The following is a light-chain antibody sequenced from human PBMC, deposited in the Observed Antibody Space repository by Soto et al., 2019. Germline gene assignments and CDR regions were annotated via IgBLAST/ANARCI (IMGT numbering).Light chain of an antibody. CDR3: QQYNNSPLT. V-gene: IGKV3-15*01. CDR2: GAF. CDR1: QSVSSD. Sequence: ERVMTQAPATLSVSPGERATLSCRASQSVSSDLDWYQQKPGQGPRLLIYGAFNRATSVPASFSGSGSGTEFTLTISSLQSEDFAVYYCQQYNNSPLTFGEGTKLEIK. J-gene: IGKJ4*01.